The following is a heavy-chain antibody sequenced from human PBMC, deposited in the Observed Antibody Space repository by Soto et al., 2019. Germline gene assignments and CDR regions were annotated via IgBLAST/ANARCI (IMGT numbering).Heavy chain of an antibody. CDR1: GYTFTTFW. Sequence: GESLKISCKGSGYTFTTFWIGWVRQLPGKGLEWMGIIYPGDSDTRYSPSFRGQVTMSADKSSTTVYLQWSSLKASDTAMYYCPRLSHLYGDYVGAFDIWGQGTMVTVSS. V-gene: IGHV5-51*01. CDR2: IYPGDSDT. CDR3: PRLSHLYGDYVGAFDI. D-gene: IGHD4-17*01. J-gene: IGHJ3*02.